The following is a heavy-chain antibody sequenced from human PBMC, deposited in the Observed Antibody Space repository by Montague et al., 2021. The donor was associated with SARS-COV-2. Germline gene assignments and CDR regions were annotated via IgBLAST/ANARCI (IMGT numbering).Heavy chain of an antibody. D-gene: IGHD4-17*01. V-gene: IGHV6-1*01. CDR1: GDSVAGDTPT. Sequence: CAISGDSVAGDTPTWHWIRQSPSLHLQLLRMTFYRPQWHTDSAASLLSRISFSGDISKNHFSLHLNSVTPEDTAIYYCARDGDYGGTWYSFLQNWGQGTLVIVYS. J-gene: IGHJ1*01. CDR3: ARDGDYGGTWYSFLQN. CDR2: TFYRPQWHT.